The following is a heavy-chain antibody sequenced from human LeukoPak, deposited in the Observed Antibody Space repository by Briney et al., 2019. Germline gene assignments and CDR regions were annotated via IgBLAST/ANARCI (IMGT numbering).Heavy chain of an antibody. D-gene: IGHD2-15*01. CDR3: ARDCSGGSCYGAFDI. V-gene: IGHV4-61*01. J-gene: IGHJ3*02. CDR2: IYYSGST. CDR1: GGSVSSGSYY. Sequence: SETLSLTCTVSGGSVSSGSYYWSWIRRPPGKGLEWIGYIYYSGSTNYNPSLKSRVTISVDTSKNQFSLKLSSVTAADTAVYYCARDCSGGSCYGAFDIWGQGTMVTVSS.